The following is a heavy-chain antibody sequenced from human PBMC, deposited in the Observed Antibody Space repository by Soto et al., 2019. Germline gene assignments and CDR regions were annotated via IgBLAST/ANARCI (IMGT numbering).Heavy chain of an antibody. J-gene: IGHJ4*02. D-gene: IGHD2-15*01. V-gene: IGHV3-43D*04. Sequence: QPGGSLRLSCAASGFTFDDYAMHWVRQAPGKGLEWVSLISWDGGSTYYADSVKGRFTISRDNSKNSLYLQMNSLRAEDTALYYCAKDNCSGGSCYADYWGQGTLVTVSS. CDR2: ISWDGGST. CDR3: AKDNCSGGSCYADY. CDR1: GFTFDDYA.